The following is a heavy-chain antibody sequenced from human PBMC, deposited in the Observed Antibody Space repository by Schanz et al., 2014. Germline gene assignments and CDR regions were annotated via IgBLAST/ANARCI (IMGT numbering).Heavy chain of an antibody. Sequence: EVQLVESGGGLVQPGGSLRLSCTASGFTFSSYSMNWVRQAPGKGLEWVSSISYGTSYIYYAESVKGRFTISRDNAKNSLYLQMNGLRAEDTAVYYCARVALPGYSSPRDAFDIWGQGTMXTVAA. CDR2: ISYGTSYI. CDR3: ARVALPGYSSPRDAFDI. J-gene: IGHJ3*02. D-gene: IGHD5-18*01. V-gene: IGHV3-21*01. CDR1: GFTFSSYS.